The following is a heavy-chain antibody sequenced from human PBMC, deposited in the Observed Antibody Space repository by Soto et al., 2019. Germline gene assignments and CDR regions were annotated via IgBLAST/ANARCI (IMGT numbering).Heavy chain of an antibody. V-gene: IGHV1-8*01. Sequence: QVPLVQSGAEVKKPGASVKVSCKASGYTFTSYDINWVRQATGQGLEWMGWMNPNSGNTGYAQKFQGRVTMTRNTSISTAYMELSSLRSEDTAVYYCARLLNMVRGVISDYWGQGTLVTVSS. J-gene: IGHJ4*02. CDR1: GYTFTSYD. CDR3: ARLLNMVRGVISDY. D-gene: IGHD3-10*01. CDR2: MNPNSGNT.